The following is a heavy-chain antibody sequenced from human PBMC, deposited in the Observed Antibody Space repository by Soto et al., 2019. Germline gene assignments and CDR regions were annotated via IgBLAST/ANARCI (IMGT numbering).Heavy chain of an antibody. D-gene: IGHD3-22*01. CDR2: ISWDGGST. CDR1: GFTFDDYT. Sequence: GGSLRLSCAASGFTFDDYTMHWVRQAPGKGLEWVSLISWDGGSTYYADSVKGRFTISRDNSKNSLYLQMNSLRTEDTALYYCAKAYNYYDSSGVAGPIDYWGQGILVTVSS. J-gene: IGHJ4*02. V-gene: IGHV3-43*01. CDR3: AKAYNYYDSSGVAGPIDY.